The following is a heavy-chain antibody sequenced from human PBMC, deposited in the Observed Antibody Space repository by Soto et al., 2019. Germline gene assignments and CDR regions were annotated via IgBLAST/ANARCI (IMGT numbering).Heavy chain of an antibody. D-gene: IGHD2-15*01. V-gene: IGHV4-34*01. J-gene: IGHJ4*02. CDR1: GGAWSGYY. CDR3: ARLTCSGGSCYPYYFDY. CDR2: INHSGST. Sequence: QVQFQPGGAGLRKTSDTLSRTGAGYGGAWSGYYWSWIRKPPVKGLEWFGEINHSGSTNYNSSLKSRVTISVDTSKHQFSLKLSAVTAADTAVYYCARLTCSGGSCYPYYFDYWGQGTLVTVS.